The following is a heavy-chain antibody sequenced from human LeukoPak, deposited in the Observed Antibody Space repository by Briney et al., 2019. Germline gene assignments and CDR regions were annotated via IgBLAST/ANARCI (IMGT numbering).Heavy chain of an antibody. CDR1: GFTFDDYG. D-gene: IGHD6-6*01. J-gene: IGHJ2*01. V-gene: IGHV3-20*04. CDR2: IAWNGGKT. CDR3: AKDPSTSSGWYFDL. Sequence: GGSLRLSCAVSGFTFDDYGMSWVRQAPGKGLEWVSGIAWNGGKTGYADSVKGRFTISRDNSKKMLYLEMNSLRDEDTAIYYCAKDPSTSSGWYFDLWGRGTLVTVSS.